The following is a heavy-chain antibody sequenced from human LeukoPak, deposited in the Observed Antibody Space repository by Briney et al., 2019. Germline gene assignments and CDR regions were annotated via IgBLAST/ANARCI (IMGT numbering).Heavy chain of an antibody. J-gene: IGHJ4*02. CDR3: ASLSSVTTGYSYDY. CDR2: IIPIFGTA. CDR1: GGTFSSYA. D-gene: IGHD6-13*01. Sequence: TSVKVSCKASGGTFSSYAISWVRQAPGPGLEWMGGIIPIFGTANYAQKFQGRVTITTDESTSTAYMELSSLRSEDTAVYYCASLSSVTTGYSYDYWGQGTLVTVSS. V-gene: IGHV1-69*05.